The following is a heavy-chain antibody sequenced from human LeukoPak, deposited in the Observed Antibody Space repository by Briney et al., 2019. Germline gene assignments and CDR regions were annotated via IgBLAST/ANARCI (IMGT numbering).Heavy chain of an antibody. Sequence: PSETLSLTCTVSGGSIRSYYWSWIRQPAGGGLQWIGRIYASGSTTYNPTLKSRVTMSLDTSKTQFSLRLTSVTAADTAVYYCARSVEGYCSGGSCYSYYYYMDVWGKGTTVTVSS. CDR1: GGSIRSYY. CDR2: IYASGST. CDR3: ARSVEGYCSGGSCYSYYYYMDV. J-gene: IGHJ6*03. D-gene: IGHD2-15*01. V-gene: IGHV4-4*07.